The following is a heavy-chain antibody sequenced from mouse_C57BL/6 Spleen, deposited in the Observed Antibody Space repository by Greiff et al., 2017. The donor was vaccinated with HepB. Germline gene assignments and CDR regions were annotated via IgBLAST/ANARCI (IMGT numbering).Heavy chain of an antibody. V-gene: IGHV1-64*01. D-gene: IGHD1-1*01. J-gene: IGHJ1*03. CDR3: DREGCITTVVAHLYFDV. CDR1: GYTFTSYW. CDR2: IHPNSGST. Sequence: QVQLQQPGAELVKPGASVKLSCTASGYTFTSYWMHWVKQRPGQGLEWIGMIHPNSGSTNYNEKFKSKATLTVDKSSSTAYMQLSSLTSEDAAVDYGDREGCITTVVAHLYFDVWGTGTTVTVSS.